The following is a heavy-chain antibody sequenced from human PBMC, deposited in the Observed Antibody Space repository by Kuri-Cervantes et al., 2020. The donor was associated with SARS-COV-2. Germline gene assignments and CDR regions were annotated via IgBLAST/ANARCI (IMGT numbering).Heavy chain of an antibody. V-gene: IGHV1-18*01. CDR3: ARDFGGPGYLPAVGFDY. D-gene: IGHD6-19*01. J-gene: IGHJ4*02. CDR1: GYTFTSYG. CDR2: ISAYNGNT. Sequence: ASVKVSCKATGYTFTSYGISWVRQAPGQGLEWMGWISAYNGNTNYAQKLQGRVTMTTDTSTSTAYMELRSLRSDDTAVYYCARDFGGPGYLPAVGFDYWDQGTLVTVSS.